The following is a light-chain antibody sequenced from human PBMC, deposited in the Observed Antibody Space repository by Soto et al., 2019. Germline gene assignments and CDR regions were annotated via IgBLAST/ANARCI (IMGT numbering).Light chain of an antibody. Sequence: EIVLTQSPGTLSLSPGERATISCRASQSVGSSYLAWYQQTPGQAPRLLIYGASIRATGIPARFSGSGSGTEFTLTISNLQTEDFAVYYCQQYNKWPRTFGQGTKVDI. CDR3: QQYNKWPRT. CDR2: GAS. CDR1: QSVGSS. J-gene: IGKJ1*01. V-gene: IGKV3D-15*03.